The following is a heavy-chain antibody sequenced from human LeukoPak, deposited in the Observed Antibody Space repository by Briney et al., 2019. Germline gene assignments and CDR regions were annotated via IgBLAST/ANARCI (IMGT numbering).Heavy chain of an antibody. CDR3: AKDSSTGMFGEPIEEPFDY. V-gene: IGHV3-23*01. CDR1: GFTVSRNY. D-gene: IGHD3-10*02. CDR2: ISGSGGST. Sequence: PGGSLRLSCAASGFTVSRNYMSWVRQAPGKGLEWVSAISGSGGSTYYADSVKGRFTISRDNSKNTLYLQMNSLRAEDTAVYYCAKDSSTGMFGEPIEEPFDYWGQGTLVTVSS. J-gene: IGHJ4*02.